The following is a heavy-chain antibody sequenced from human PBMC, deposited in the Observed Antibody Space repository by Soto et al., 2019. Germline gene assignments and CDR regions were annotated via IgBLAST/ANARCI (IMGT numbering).Heavy chain of an antibody. J-gene: IGHJ4*02. CDR2: LNPNTGVT. CDR1: AYTFTGYY. CDR3: ARAAVGGEYYYFDY. Sequence: QVQLVQSGAEVKKPGASVMVSCKASAYTFTGYYIHWVRQAPGQGLEWMGWLNPNTGVTKYAHKFQGRVIMTRDTSISTAYMHLSSLTSDDTAIYYWARAAVGGEYYYFDYWGKGTRVTVSS. D-gene: IGHD3-10*01. V-gene: IGHV1-2*02.